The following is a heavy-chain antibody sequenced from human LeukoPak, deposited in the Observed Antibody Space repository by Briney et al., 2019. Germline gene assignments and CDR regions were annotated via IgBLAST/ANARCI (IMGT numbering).Heavy chain of an antibody. J-gene: IGHJ4*02. CDR2: IKSKTDGGTT. CDR3: ARGSYYFY. V-gene: IGHV3-15*01. CDR1: GFTFGNAW. D-gene: IGHD1-26*01. Sequence: GGSLRLSCAASGFTFGNAWMSWVRQAPGKGLEWVGRIKSKTDGGTTDYAAPVKGRFTISRDDSKNTLYLQMNSLKAEDTAIYFCARGSYYFYWGQGTLVTVSS.